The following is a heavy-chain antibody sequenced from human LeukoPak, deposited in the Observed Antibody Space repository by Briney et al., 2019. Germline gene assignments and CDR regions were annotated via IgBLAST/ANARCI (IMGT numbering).Heavy chain of an antibody. J-gene: IGHJ4*02. D-gene: IGHD3-10*01. CDR2: IYHSGST. CDR3: ARDLSLGGGFGPSDY. V-gene: IGHV4-38-2*02. CDR1: GYSISSGYY. Sequence: SETLSLTCTVSGYSISSGYYWGWIRQPPGKGLEWIGSIYHSGSTYYNPSLKSRVTISVDTSKNQFSLKLSSVTAADTAVYYCARDLSLGGGFGPSDYWGQGTLVTVSS.